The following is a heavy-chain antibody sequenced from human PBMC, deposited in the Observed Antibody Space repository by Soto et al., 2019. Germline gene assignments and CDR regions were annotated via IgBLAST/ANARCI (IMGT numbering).Heavy chain of an antibody. Sequence: SCKASGYTFTGYYMHWVRQAPGKGLEWVSTISGSDGKTFYADSVKGRFSISRDTSQSTLYLQMNSLRADDTAMYYCARWNYLDYWGQGTRVTVSS. D-gene: IGHD1-1*01. J-gene: IGHJ4*02. CDR1: GYTFTGYY. CDR2: ISGSDGKT. CDR3: ARWNYLDY. V-gene: IGHV3-23*01.